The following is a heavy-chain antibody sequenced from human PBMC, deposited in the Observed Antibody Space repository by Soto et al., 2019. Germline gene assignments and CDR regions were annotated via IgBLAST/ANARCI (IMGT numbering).Heavy chain of an antibody. CDR2: IWYDGSNK. D-gene: IGHD3-16*02. CDR3: ARELYVWGSYRDYYGMDV. Sequence: QSVGSLRLSCAASGFTFSSYGMHWVRQAPGKGLEWVAVIWYDGSNKYYADSVKGRFTISRDNSKNTLYLQMNSLRAEDTAVYYCARELYVWGSYRDYYGMDVWGQGTTVTVSS. V-gene: IGHV3-33*01. CDR1: GFTFSSYG. J-gene: IGHJ6*02.